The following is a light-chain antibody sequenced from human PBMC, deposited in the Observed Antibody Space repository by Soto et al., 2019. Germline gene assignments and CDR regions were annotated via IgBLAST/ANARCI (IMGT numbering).Light chain of an antibody. CDR2: KAS. Sequence: DIQMTQSPSTLSASVGDRVTITCRASQSISIWLAWYQQKPGQAPNLLIYKASDLESGVPSRFSGSGSGTEFTLTISSLQPDDVATYYCQQYDTYRFSFGGGTKVEIK. J-gene: IGKJ4*01. CDR3: QQYDTYRFS. CDR1: QSISIW. V-gene: IGKV1-5*03.